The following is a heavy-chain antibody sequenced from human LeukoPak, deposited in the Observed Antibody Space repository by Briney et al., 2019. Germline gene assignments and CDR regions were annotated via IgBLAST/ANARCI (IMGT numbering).Heavy chain of an antibody. J-gene: IGHJ4*02. CDR3: ARDHSSGWFFDY. Sequence: GGSLRLSCAASGFTFSSYAMSWVRQAPGKGLEWVSAISGSGGSTYYADSVKGRFTISRDNSKNTLYLQMNSLRAEDTAVYYCARDHSSGWFFDYWGQGTLVTVSS. CDR1: GFTFSSYA. V-gene: IGHV3-23*01. D-gene: IGHD6-19*01. CDR2: ISGSGGST.